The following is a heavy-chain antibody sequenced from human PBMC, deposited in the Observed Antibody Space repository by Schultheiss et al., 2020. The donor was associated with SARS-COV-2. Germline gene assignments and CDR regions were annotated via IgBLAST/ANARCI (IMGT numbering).Heavy chain of an antibody. V-gene: IGHV4-59*05. D-gene: IGHD1-26*01. J-gene: IGHJ4*02. CDR2: IYYSGST. CDR1: GGSISSYY. CDR3: ASGRRGSYYGY. Sequence: SETLSLTCTVSGGSISSYYWSWIRQPPGKGLEWIGSIYYSGSTYYNPSLKSRVTISVDTSKNQFSLKLSSVTAADTAVYYCASGRRGSYYGYWGQGTLVTVSS.